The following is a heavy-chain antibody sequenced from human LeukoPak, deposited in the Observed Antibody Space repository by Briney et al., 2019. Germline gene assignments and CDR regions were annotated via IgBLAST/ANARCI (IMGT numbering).Heavy chain of an antibody. CDR3: ARDTSSSRLGYYMDV. CDR1: GGSISSYY. J-gene: IGHJ6*03. CDR2: IYYSGST. Sequence: SEILSLTCTVSGGSISSYYWSWIRQPPGKGLEWIGYIYYSGSTNYNPSLKSRVTISVDTSKNQFSLKLSSVTAADTAVYYCARDTSSSRLGYYMDVWGKGTTVTVSS. D-gene: IGHD6-6*01. V-gene: IGHV4-59*01.